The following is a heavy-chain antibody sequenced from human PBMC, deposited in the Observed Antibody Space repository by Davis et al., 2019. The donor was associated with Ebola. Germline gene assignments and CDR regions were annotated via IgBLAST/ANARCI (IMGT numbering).Heavy chain of an antibody. V-gene: IGHV3-7*01. CDR3: ARETTYYYDSSGYYYPGGAFDI. J-gene: IGHJ3*02. Sequence: GGSLRLSCAASGFTFSSYWMSWVRQAPGKGLEWVANIKQDGSEKYYVDSVKGRFTISRDNAKNSLYLQMNSLRAEDTAVYYCARETTYYYDSSGYYYPGGAFDIWGQGTMVTVSS. CDR1: GFTFSSYW. CDR2: IKQDGSEK. D-gene: IGHD3-22*01.